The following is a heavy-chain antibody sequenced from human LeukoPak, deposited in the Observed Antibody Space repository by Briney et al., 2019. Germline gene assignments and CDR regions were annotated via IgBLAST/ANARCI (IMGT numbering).Heavy chain of an antibody. CDR2: IWYDGSNK. V-gene: IGHV3-33*01. J-gene: IGHJ4*02. D-gene: IGHD3-22*01. CDR1: GFTFSSYG. CDR3: ARDGIAYYYDSSGLDY. Sequence: GGSLRLSCAASGFTFSSYGMHWVRQAPGKGLEWVAVIWYDGSNKYYADSVKGRFTISRDNSKNTLYLQMNSLRAEDTAVYYCARDGIAYYYDSSGLDYWGQGTLVTVSS.